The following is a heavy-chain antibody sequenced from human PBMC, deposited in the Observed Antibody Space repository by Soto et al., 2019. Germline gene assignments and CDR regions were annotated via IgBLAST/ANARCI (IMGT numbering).Heavy chain of an antibody. Sequence: GESLKISCKGSGYSFAGYWITWVRQKPGKGLEWMGRIDPSDSQTYYSPSFRGHVTISVTKSITTVFLQWSSLRASDTAMYYCARQIYDSDTGPNFQYYFDSWGQGTPVTVAS. D-gene: IGHD3-22*01. J-gene: IGHJ4*02. CDR3: ARQIYDSDTGPNFQYYFDS. CDR2: IDPSDSQT. CDR1: GYSFAGYW. V-gene: IGHV5-10-1*01.